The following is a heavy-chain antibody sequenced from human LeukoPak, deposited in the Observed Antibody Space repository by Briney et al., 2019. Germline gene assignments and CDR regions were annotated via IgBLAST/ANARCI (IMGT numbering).Heavy chain of an antibody. CDR2: ISSSSSYI. D-gene: IGHD6-19*01. V-gene: IGHV3-21*01. J-gene: IGHJ5*02. CDR3: ASMTAVAGAYNWFDP. CDR1: GFTFSSYS. Sequence: PGGSLRLSCAASGFTFSSYSMNWVRQAPGKGLEWVSSISSSSSYIYYADSVKGRFTISGDNAKNSLYLQMNSLRAEDTAVYYCASMTAVAGAYNWFDPWGQGTLVTVSS.